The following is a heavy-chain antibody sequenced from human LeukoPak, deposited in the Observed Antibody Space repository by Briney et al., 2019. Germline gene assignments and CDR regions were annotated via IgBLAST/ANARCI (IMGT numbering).Heavy chain of an antibody. CDR2: ISWNSGGI. CDR3: AKCVGVTLYYGMDV. CDR1: GFTFDDYA. D-gene: IGHD1-26*01. Sequence: GRSLRLSCAASGFTFDDYAMHWVRQAPGKGLEWVSGISWNSGGIGYADSVKGRFTISRDNAKNSLYLQMNSLRAEDTALYYCAKCVGVTLYYGMDVWGQGTTVTVSS. V-gene: IGHV3-9*01. J-gene: IGHJ6*02.